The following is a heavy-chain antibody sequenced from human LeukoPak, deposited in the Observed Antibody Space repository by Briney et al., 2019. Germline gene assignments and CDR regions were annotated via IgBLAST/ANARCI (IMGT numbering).Heavy chain of an antibody. D-gene: IGHD6-19*01. CDR3: ARASSGWYGVDY. J-gene: IGHJ4*02. Sequence: SSETLSLTCTVSGGSISSYYWSWIRQPPGKELEWIGYIYYSGSTNYNPSLKSRVTISVDTSKNQFSLKLSSVTAADTAVYCCARASSGWYGVDYWGQGTLVTVSS. CDR2: IYYSGST. V-gene: IGHV4-59*01. CDR1: GGSISSYY.